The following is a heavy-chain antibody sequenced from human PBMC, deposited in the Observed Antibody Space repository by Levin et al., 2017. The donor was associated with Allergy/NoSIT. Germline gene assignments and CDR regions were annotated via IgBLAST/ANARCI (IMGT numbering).Heavy chain of an antibody. CDR1: GDSISSTFFY. V-gene: IGHV4-39*07. J-gene: IGHJ4*02. Sequence: GSLRLSCTVSGDSISSTFFYWAWIRQPPGKGLEWIGSLSYSGSSYYNSSLKSRVTISLDTSKNQFSLKVTSVTAADTAVYYCARDRTGDGNSVIDYWGQGTLVTVSS. CDR3: ARDRTGDGNSVIDY. CDR2: LSYSGSS. D-gene: IGHD4-23*01.